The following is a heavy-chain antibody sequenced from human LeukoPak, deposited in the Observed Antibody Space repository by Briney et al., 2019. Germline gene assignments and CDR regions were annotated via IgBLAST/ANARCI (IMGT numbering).Heavy chain of an antibody. CDR1: GYTFTGYY. CDR2: MNPNSGNT. Sequence: ASVKVSCKASGYTFTGYYMHWVRQATGQGLEWMGWMNPNSGNTGYAQKFQGRVTMTRNTSISTAYMELSSLRSEDTAVYYCAIERGGYCSGGSCFDYWGQGTLVTVSS. CDR3: AIERGGYCSGGSCFDY. J-gene: IGHJ4*02. V-gene: IGHV1-8*02. D-gene: IGHD2-15*01.